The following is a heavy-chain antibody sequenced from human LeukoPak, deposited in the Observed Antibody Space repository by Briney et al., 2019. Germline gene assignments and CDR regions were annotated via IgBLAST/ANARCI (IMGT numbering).Heavy chain of an antibody. CDR3: STLTSRGLSDS. D-gene: IGHD1-20*01. J-gene: IGHJ4*02. Sequence: GGSLRLSCAASGFTFTNAWMNWVRQAPGKGLERVGRIKSKADGETIDYAAPVKGRFTFSRDDSKNMLYLQMNSLKSEDTAVYYCSTLTSRGLSDSWGQGTLVTVSS. CDR2: IKSKADGETI. CDR1: GFTFTNAW. V-gene: IGHV3-15*07.